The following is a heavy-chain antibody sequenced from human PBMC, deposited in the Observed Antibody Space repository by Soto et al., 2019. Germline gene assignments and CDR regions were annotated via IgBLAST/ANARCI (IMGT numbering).Heavy chain of an antibody. D-gene: IGHD2-2*01. Sequence: ASVKVSCKASGYTFTRYDINWVRQATGQGLEWMGWMNPNSGNTGYAQKFQGRVTMTRNTSISTAYMELSSLRSEDTAVYYCARGYCISTSCTYYYYYYGMDVWGQGTTVTVSS. J-gene: IGHJ6*02. CDR3: ARGYCISTSCTYYYYYYGMDV. CDR1: GYTFTRYD. V-gene: IGHV1-8*01. CDR2: MNPNSGNT.